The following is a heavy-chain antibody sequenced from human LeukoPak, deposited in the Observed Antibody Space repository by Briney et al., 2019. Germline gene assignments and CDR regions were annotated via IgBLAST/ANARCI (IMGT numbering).Heavy chain of an antibody. CDR3: VCMVRGSPGGDY. V-gene: IGHV3-74*01. J-gene: IGHJ4*02. CDR2: INSDGSTT. D-gene: IGHD3-10*01. Sequence: GGSLRLSCAASGFTFTNYWMHWARQAPGKGLVWVSRINSDGSTTTYADSVKGRFTISRDNSKNTLYLQMNSLRAEDTAVYYCVCMVRGSPGGDYWGQGTLVTVSS. CDR1: GFTFTNYW.